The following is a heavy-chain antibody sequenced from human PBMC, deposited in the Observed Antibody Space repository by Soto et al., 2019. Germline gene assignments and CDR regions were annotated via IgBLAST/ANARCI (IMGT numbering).Heavy chain of an antibody. CDR1: GGSISSDY. CDR3: ARDAPGAAPY. Sequence: SETLSLTCTVSGGSISSDYWSWIRQPPGKGLEWIGYIYYRGTTNYNPALKSRILISIDTSKNQFSLRLTAVTAADTAVYYCARDAPGAAPYWGQGTLVTVSS. CDR2: IYYRGTT. J-gene: IGHJ4*02. V-gene: IGHV4-59*12. D-gene: IGHD6-13*01.